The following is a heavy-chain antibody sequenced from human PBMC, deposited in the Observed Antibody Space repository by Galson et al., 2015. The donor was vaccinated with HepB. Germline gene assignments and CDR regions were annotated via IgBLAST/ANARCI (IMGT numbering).Heavy chain of an antibody. J-gene: IGHJ5*02. CDR1: GFTFSSYG. D-gene: IGHD5-18*01. CDR2: ISYDGSNK. V-gene: IGHV3-30*18. Sequence: SLRLSCAASGFTFSSYGMHWVRQAPGKGLEWVAVISYDGSNKYYADSVKGRFTISRDNSKNTLYLQMNSLRAEDTAVYYCAKDLVPSYGSNWFDPWGQGTLVTVSS. CDR3: AKDLVPSYGSNWFDP.